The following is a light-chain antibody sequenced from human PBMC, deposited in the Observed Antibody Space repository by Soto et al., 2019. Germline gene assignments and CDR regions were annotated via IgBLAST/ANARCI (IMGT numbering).Light chain of an antibody. CDR2: DAS. Sequence: EVVLTQSPATLSLSPGERATLSCRASQNINVYLAWYQQKPGQAPRLLIYDASNRAAGIPARFSGSGSGTDFTLTISSLEPEDFAVYFCQQRDSWPPITFGQGTRLEIK. J-gene: IGKJ5*01. V-gene: IGKV3-11*01. CDR1: QNINVY. CDR3: QQRDSWPPIT.